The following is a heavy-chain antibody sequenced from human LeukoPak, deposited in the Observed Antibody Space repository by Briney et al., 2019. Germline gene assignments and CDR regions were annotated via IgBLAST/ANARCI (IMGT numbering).Heavy chain of an antibody. CDR2: IKQDGSEK. V-gene: IGHV3-7*01. J-gene: IGHJ4*02. D-gene: IGHD3-3*01. CDR3: ARGSPRFLEWLSHKPGKPGDKYYFDY. Sequence: GGSLRLSCAASGFTFSSYWMSWVRQAPGKGLEWVANIKQDGSEKCYVDSVKGRFTISRDNAKNSLYLQMNSLRAEDTAVYYCARGSPRFLEWLSHKPGKPGDKYYFDYWGQGTLVTVSS. CDR1: GFTFSSYW.